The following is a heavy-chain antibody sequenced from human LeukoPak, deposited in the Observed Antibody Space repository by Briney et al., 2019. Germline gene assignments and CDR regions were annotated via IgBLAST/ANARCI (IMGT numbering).Heavy chain of an antibody. CDR3: SYASLY. CDR1: GFTFSSYG. V-gene: IGHV3-30*03. Sequence: GRSLRLSCAASGFTFSSYGMHWVRQAPGKGLEWVAVISYDGSNKYYADSVKGRFTISRDNSKNTLYLQMNSLRAEDTAVYYCSYASLYWGQGTLVTVSS. CDR2: ISYDGSNK. D-gene: IGHD2-2*01. J-gene: IGHJ4*02.